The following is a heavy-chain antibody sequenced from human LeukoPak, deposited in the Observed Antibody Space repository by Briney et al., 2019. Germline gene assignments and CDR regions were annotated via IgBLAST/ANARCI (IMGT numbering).Heavy chain of an antibody. V-gene: IGHV3-9*01. J-gene: IGHJ4*02. Sequence: GGSLRLSCAASGFAFDNYAMHWVRQAPGKGLEGVSGINWNSNHIGYADSVKGRFTISRDNAKNSLYLQMHSLRAEDTALYYRAKDSDEVYWGQGTLVTVSS. CDR3: AKDSDEVY. CDR2: INWNSNHI. CDR1: GFAFDNYA.